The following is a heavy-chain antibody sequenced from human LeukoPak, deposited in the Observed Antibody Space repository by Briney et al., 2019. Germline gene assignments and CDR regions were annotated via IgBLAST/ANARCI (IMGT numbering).Heavy chain of an antibody. CDR3: AKDKEWLRSVDYYGMDV. V-gene: IGHV3-48*04. CDR2: ISSSSSTI. CDR1: GFTFSSYS. D-gene: IGHD5-12*01. J-gene: IGHJ6*02. Sequence: PGGSLRLSCAASGFTFSSYSMNWVRQAPGKGLEWVSYISSSSSTIYYADSVKGRFTISRDNAKNSLYLQMNSLRAEDTALYYCAKDKEWLRSVDYYGMDVWGQGTTVTVSS.